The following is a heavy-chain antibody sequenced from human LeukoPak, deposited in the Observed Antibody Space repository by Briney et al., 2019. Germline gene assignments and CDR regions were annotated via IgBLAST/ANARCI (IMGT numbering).Heavy chain of an antibody. J-gene: IGHJ4*02. CDR1: GFTFSDFV. D-gene: IGHD4-23*01. CDR3: ARDLDYGGRSNFDH. CDR2: ISGSGGTT. Sequence: GGSLRLSCVASGFTFSDFVISWVRQAPGKGLEWVSGISGSGGTTYYADSVEGRLTISRDNAKNTLYLQMNSLRAEDTAVYYCARDLDYGGRSNFDHWGQGTLVTVSS. V-gene: IGHV3-23*01.